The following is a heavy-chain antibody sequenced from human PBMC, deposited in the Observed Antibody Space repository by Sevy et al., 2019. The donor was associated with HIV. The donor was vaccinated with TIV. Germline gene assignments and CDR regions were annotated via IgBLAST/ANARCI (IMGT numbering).Heavy chain of an antibody. D-gene: IGHD1-26*01. Sequence: SETLSLTCTVSGGSISSYYWSWIRQPPGKGLEWIGYIYYSGSTNYNPSLKSRVTISVDTSKNPFSLKLSSVTAADTAVYYCARAKYIVGATSEHWFDPWGQGTLVTVSS. CDR2: IYYSGST. J-gene: IGHJ5*02. CDR3: ARAKYIVGATSEHWFDP. V-gene: IGHV4-59*01. CDR1: GGSISSYY.